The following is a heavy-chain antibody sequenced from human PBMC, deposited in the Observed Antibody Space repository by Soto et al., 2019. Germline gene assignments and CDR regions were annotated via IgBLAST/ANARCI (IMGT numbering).Heavy chain of an antibody. V-gene: IGHV3-33*06. CDR1: GITFSSYG. CDR3: AKTQAVDYGDYVYGMDV. Sequence: GGSLRLSCAASGITFSSYGMHWVRQAPGKGLEWVAVIWYDGSNKYYADSVKGRFTISRDNSKNTLYLQMNSLRAEDTAVYYCAKTQAVDYGDYVYGMDVWGQGTTVTVSS. J-gene: IGHJ6*02. CDR2: IWYDGSNK. D-gene: IGHD4-17*01.